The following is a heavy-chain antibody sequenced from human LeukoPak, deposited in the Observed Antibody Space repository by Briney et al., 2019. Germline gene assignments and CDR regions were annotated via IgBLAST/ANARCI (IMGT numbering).Heavy chain of an antibody. J-gene: IGHJ4*02. V-gene: IGHV4-4*07. Sequence: PSETLSLTCTVSGGSSNNYYWSWIRQSAGKGLEWIGRIYTSGSTNYNPSLKSRVSMSVDTSKNQFSLRLRSVTAADTAVYYCARLAFPAAIDYWGQGTLVTVSS. CDR3: ARLAFPAAIDY. CDR1: GGSSNNYY. D-gene: IGHD2-2*01. CDR2: IYTSGST.